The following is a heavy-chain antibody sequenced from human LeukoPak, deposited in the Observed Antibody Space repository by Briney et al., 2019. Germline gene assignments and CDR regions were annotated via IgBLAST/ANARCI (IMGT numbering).Heavy chain of an antibody. J-gene: IGHJ4*02. CDR1: GFTFSSYS. CDR3: ARAHYYGSGGGKY. Sequence: GGSLRLSCAASGFTFSSYSMNWVRQAPGKGLEWVSSISSSSSYIYYADSVKGRFTISRDNAKNSLYLQMNSLRAEDAAVYYCARAHYYGSGGGKYWGQGTLVTVSS. V-gene: IGHV3-21*01. D-gene: IGHD3-10*01. CDR2: ISSSSSYI.